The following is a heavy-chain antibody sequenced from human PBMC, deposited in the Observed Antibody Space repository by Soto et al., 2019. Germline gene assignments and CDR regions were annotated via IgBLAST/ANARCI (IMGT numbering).Heavy chain of an antibody. D-gene: IGHD2-21*02. V-gene: IGHV1-46*01. CDR2: VNPSGGHT. CDR3: ARGGHVVVVTAALDY. CDR1: GDTFTDYY. J-gene: IGHJ4*02. Sequence: QVQLMQSGAEVKKPGASVKVSCKASGDTFTDYYIHLVRQAPGQGLEWMGTVNPSGGHTTYAQHFLGRVTMTRDTSTSRLYMELTSLTSDDTAVYYCARGGHVVVVTAALDYWGQGTLVTVSS.